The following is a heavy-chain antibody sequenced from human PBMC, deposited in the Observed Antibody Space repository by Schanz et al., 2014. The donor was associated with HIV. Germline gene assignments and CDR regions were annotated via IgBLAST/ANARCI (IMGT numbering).Heavy chain of an antibody. D-gene: IGHD4-4*01. J-gene: IGHJ6*02. Sequence: QVHLVESGGGVVQPGRSLRLSCAASGFTFDSYGIHWVRQAPGKGLEWVAVISYDGTNKKFADSVKGRFTISRDNSKNTLYLQMNNLRAEDTAVYYCARDRLHPGNGMDVWGQGTTVTVSS. CDR2: ISYDGTNK. V-gene: IGHV3-30*03. CDR3: ARDRLHPGNGMDV. CDR1: GFTFDSYG.